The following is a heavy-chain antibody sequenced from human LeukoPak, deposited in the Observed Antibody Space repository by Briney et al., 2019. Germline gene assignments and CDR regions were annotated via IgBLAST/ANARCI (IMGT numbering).Heavy chain of an antibody. J-gene: IGHJ4*02. CDR1: GGSINSNNW. V-gene: IGHV4-4*02. D-gene: IGHD2-15*01. CDR2: IYHAGNT. CDR3: ARDRPGGSRLDY. Sequence: PSETLSLTCDVSGGSINSNNWWSWVRQSPGKGLEWIGEIYHAGNTNYKPSLESRVTMSVDKSQNQFFLKVSSVTAADTAVYYCARDRPGGSRLDYWGQGTLVTVSS.